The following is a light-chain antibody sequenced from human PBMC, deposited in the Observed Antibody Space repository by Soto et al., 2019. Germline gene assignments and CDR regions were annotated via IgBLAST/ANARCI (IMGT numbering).Light chain of an antibody. J-gene: IGLJ1*01. CDR3: QSYDGSLSGFYV. CDR1: SSNIGAGYD. CDR2: GNS. Sequence: QLVLTQPPSVSGAPGQRVTISCTGSSSNIGAGYDVHWYQQLPGTAPKLLIYGNSNRPSGVPDRFSGSKSGTSASLAITGLQAEDEADYYCQSYDGSLSGFYVFGTGTKVTVL. V-gene: IGLV1-40*01.